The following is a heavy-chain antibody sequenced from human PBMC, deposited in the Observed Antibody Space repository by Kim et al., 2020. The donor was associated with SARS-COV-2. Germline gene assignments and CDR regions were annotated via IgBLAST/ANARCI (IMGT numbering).Heavy chain of an antibody. Sequence: GGSLRLSCAASGFTFSSYAMNWVRQAPGKGLEWVSAITTTGGLTFYTDSVKGRFTISRDNSENTLYMQMNSLRAEDTPIFYCARQTGGAFDFGGQGTMVT. D-gene: IGHD7-27*01. J-gene: IGHJ3*01. V-gene: IGHV3-23*01. CDR2: ITTTGGLT. CDR1: GFTFSSYA. CDR3: ARQTGGAFDF.